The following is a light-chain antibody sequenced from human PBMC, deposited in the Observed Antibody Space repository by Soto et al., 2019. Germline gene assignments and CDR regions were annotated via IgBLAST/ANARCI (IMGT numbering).Light chain of an antibody. CDR1: QSIGTY. V-gene: IGKV1-39*01. CDR2: SAS. J-gene: IGKJ4*01. Sequence: DIQMTQSPASLSASVGDRVTITCRASQSIGTYLNWYQQISGRAPKVLIYSASTLQGGVPSRFSGSGSGTDFTLTINSLQPEDFATYYCQQTYSTDSTFGGGTKVE. CDR3: QQTYSTDST.